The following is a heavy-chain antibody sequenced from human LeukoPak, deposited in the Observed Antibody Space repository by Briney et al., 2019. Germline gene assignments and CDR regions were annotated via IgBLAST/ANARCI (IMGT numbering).Heavy chain of an antibody. D-gene: IGHD1/OR15-1a*01. V-gene: IGHV4-38-2*02. Sequence: SETLSLTCTVSGYSISSGYYWGWIRQPPGKGLEWIGSIYHSGTTYYNPSLKSRVTISVDTSKNHFSLKLRSVTAADTAVYYCATWNSGGGFGYWGQGTLVTV. CDR3: ATWNSGGGFGY. J-gene: IGHJ4*02. CDR2: IYHSGTT. CDR1: GYSISSGYY.